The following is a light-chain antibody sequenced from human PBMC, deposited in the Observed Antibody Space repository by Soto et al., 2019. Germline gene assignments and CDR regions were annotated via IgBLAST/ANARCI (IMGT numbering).Light chain of an antibody. V-gene: IGKV3-15*01. CDR1: QSVSHS. Sequence: EIVMTQSPATLSVSPGERATLSCRASQSVSHSLAWHQQKPGQAPRLLIYGASTRATGIPARFSGSGSGTEFTLTISSLQSEDFAVYYCQQDSKWPWTFGQGTKVEI. CDR3: QQDSKWPWT. J-gene: IGKJ1*01. CDR2: GAS.